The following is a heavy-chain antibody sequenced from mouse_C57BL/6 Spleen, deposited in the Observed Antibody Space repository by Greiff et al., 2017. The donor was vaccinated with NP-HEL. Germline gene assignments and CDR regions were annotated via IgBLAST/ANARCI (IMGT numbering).Heavy chain of an antibody. CDR3: ARGSNPSWFAY. CDR1: GYAFSSSW. Sequence: VQLQQSGPELVKPGASVKISCKASGYAFSSSWMNWVKQRPGQGLEWIGRIYPGDGDTNYNGKFKGKATLTADKSSSTAYMQLSSLTSEDSAVYFCARGSNPSWFAYWGKGTLVTVAA. V-gene: IGHV1-82*01. J-gene: IGHJ3*01. D-gene: IGHD2-5*01. CDR2: IYPGDGDT.